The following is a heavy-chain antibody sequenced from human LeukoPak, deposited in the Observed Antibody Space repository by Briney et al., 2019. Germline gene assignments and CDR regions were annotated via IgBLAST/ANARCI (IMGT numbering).Heavy chain of an antibody. Sequence: ASVKVSCKASGYTFTSYAMHWVRQAPGQRLEWMGWINAGNGNTKYSQEFQGRVTITRDTSASTAYMELSSLRSEDMAVYYCAREIVGATGAGLGFDYWGQGTLVTVSS. J-gene: IGHJ4*02. CDR3: AREIVGATGAGLGFDY. CDR1: GYTFTSYA. D-gene: IGHD1-26*01. CDR2: INAGNGNT. V-gene: IGHV1-3*03.